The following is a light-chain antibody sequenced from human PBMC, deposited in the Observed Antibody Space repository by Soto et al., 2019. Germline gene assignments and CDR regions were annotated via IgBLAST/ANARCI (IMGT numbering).Light chain of an antibody. Sequence: DIQLTQSPSTLSASVGDRVTITCRASQSISSWLAWYQQRPGKAPKLLIYKASSLQSGVPSRFSGSESGTEFTLTISSLQPDDFATYFCLQFSTYSLTFGGGTTVEIK. V-gene: IGKV1-5*03. CDR2: KAS. J-gene: IGKJ4*01. CDR3: LQFSTYSLT. CDR1: QSISSW.